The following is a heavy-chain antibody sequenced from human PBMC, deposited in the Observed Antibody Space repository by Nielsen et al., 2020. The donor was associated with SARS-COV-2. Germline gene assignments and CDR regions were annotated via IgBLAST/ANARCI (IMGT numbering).Heavy chain of an antibody. CDR3: ARGGIAAAGKGAAGWFDP. V-gene: IGHV4-34*01. CDR2: INHSGST. Sequence: SETLSLTCTVSGGSISSYYWSWIRQPPGKGLEWIGEINHSGSTNYNPSLKSRVTISVDTSKNQFSLKLSSVTAADTAVYYCARGGIAAAGKGAAGWFDPWGQGTLVTVSS. D-gene: IGHD6-13*01. J-gene: IGHJ5*02. CDR1: GGSISSYY.